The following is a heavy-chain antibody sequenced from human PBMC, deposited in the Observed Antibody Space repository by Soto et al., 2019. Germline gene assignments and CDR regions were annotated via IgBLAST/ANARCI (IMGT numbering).Heavy chain of an antibody. CDR2: IIPIFGTA. V-gene: IGHV1-69*13. CDR1: GGTFSSYA. D-gene: IGHD6-13*01. J-gene: IGHJ5*02. CDR3: ARDARYSSSWHFHWLDP. Sequence: ASVKVSCKASGGTFSSYAISWVRQAPGQGLEWMGGIIPIFGTANYAQKFQGRVTITADESTSTAYMELSSLRSEDTAVYYCARDARYSSSWHFHWLDPWGQGTLVTVSS.